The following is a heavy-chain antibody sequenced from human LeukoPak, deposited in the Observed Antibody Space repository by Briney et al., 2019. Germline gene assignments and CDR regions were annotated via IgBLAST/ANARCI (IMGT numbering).Heavy chain of an antibody. CDR3: ARRGYCSSTSCYAVEFDY. CDR1: GYTFTSYG. CDR2: ISAYNGNT. J-gene: IGHJ4*02. D-gene: IGHD2-2*01. Sequence: ASVRVSCKASGYTFTSYGIRWVRQAPGQGLEWMGWISAYNGNTNYAQKLQGRVTMTTDTSTSTAYMELRSLRSDDTAVYYCARRGYCSSTSCYAVEFDYWGQGTLVTVSS. V-gene: IGHV1-18*01.